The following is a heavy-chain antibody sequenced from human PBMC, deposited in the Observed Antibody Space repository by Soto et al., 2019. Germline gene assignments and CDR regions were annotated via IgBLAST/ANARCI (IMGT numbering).Heavy chain of an antibody. Sequence: ASGKVSCKASGYTFTAQYLHWVRKAPGEGLEWMGWINPTTGATRYAQKFQGRVTMTRDTSMSTAYLEVRSLRPDDTAVYYCAKGDSSWVSWFDPWGQGTLVTVSS. J-gene: IGHJ5*02. CDR3: AKGDSSWVSWFDP. V-gene: IGHV1-2*02. CDR2: INPTTGAT. CDR1: GYTFTAQY. D-gene: IGHD6-19*01.